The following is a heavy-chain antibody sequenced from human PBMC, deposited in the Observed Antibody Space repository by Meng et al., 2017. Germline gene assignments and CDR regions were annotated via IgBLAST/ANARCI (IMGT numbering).Heavy chain of an antibody. D-gene: IGHD6-6*01. CDR1: GFTFSSYS. CDR2: ISSSSSYI. CDR3: ARWLISAAPFDY. J-gene: IGHJ4*02. V-gene: IGHV3-21*01. Sequence: GQWGESGGGLVKPGGSLRLSYAASGFTFSSYSMNWVRQAPGKGLEWVSSISSSSSYIYYADSVKGRFTISRDNAKNSLYLQMNSLRAEDTAVYYCARWLISAAPFDYWGQGTLVTVSS.